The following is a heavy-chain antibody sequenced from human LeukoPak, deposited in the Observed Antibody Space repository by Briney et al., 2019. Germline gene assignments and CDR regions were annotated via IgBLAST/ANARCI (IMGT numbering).Heavy chain of an antibody. D-gene: IGHD2-2*01. Sequence: ASVKVSCKASGYIFTDYYMHWVRQAPGQELGWMGRINPNSGGTNYAQKFQGRVTMTRDTSISTAYMELSRLRSDDTAVYYCARGASMDYCSSTSCRKNWFDPWGQGTLVTVSS. V-gene: IGHV1-2*06. CDR3: ARGASMDYCSSTSCRKNWFDP. J-gene: IGHJ5*02. CDR2: INPNSGGT. CDR1: GYIFTDYY.